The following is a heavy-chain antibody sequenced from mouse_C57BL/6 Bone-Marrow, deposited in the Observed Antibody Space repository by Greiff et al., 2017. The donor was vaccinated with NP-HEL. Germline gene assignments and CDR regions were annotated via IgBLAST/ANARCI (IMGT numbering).Heavy chain of an antibody. J-gene: IGHJ3*01. CDR1: GYTFTDYY. D-gene: IGHD2-5*01. V-gene: IGHV1-76*01. Sequence: VQLQQSGAELVRPGASVKLSCKASGYTFTDYYINWVKQRPGQGLEWIARIYPGSGNTYYNEKFKGKATLTAEKSSSTAYMQLSSLTSEDSAVYFCARDSNYLFADWGQGTLVTVSA. CDR2: IYPGSGNT. CDR3: ARDSNYLFAD.